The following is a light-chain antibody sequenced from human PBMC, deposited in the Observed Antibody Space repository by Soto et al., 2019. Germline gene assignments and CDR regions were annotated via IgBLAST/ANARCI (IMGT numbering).Light chain of an antibody. V-gene: IGKV1-39*01. J-gene: IGKJ1*01. CDR3: QQSYSTPWT. Sequence: DSQMTQSPSSVSASVGDRVTRTCRASQSISSYLNWYQQKPGKAPKLLIYAASSLQSGVPSRFSGSGSGTDFTLTISSLQPEDFATYYCQQSYSTPWTFGQGTKVDIK. CDR2: AAS. CDR1: QSISSY.